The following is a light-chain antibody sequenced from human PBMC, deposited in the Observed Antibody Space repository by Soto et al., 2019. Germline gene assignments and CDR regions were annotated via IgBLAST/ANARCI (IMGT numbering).Light chain of an antibody. CDR2: AAS. J-gene: IGKJ5*01. CDR1: QDISSY. Sequence: DIQLTQSPSFLSASVGDRVTITCRASQDISSYLAWYQQKPGKAPKLLIYAASTLQSGVPSRFSGSGSGTEFTLTISSLQPEDFATYYCQQLNSYPITFGHGTRLEIK. V-gene: IGKV1-9*01. CDR3: QQLNSYPIT.